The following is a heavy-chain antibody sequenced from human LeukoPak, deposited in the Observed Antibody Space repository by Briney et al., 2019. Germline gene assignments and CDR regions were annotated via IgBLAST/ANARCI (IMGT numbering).Heavy chain of an antibody. CDR2: IYYSGST. V-gene: IGHV4-30-4*01. CDR3: ATRHHDYGDYSPFDY. Sequence: SETLSLTCTVSGASISSGDYYWSWIRQPPGKGLEWIGYIYYSGSTYYNPSLKSRVTISVDTSKNQFSLKLSSVTAADTAVYYCATRHHDYGDYSPFDYWGQGTLVTVSS. D-gene: IGHD4-17*01. CDR1: GASISSGDYY. J-gene: IGHJ4*02.